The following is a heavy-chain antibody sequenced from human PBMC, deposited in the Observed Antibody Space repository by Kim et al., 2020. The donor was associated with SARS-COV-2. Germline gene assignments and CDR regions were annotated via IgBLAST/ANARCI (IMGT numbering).Heavy chain of an antibody. Sequence: GESLKISCEASAYTFLNHWIHWVRQMPGKGLEWMGEIKPSDSDTNYSPSFQGHITMSIDKSINVAYLHWSSLKASDTAIYYCARRDSAGWNYLLDWGQGTLVTVSS. CDR1: AYTFLNHW. D-gene: IGHD1-7*01. J-gene: IGHJ4*02. CDR2: IKPSDSDT. V-gene: IGHV5-10-1*01. CDR3: ARRDSAGWNYLLD.